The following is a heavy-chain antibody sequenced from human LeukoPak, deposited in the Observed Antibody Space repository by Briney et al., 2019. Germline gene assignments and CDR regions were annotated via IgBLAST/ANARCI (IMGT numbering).Heavy chain of an antibody. V-gene: IGHV4-34*01. Sequence: SETLSLTCAVYGGSFSGYYWSWIRQPPGKGLEWIGEINHSGSTNYNPSLKSRVTISVDTSKNQFSLKLSSVTAADTAVYYCARVGLGTNLIDYWGQGTLVTASS. CDR1: GGSFSGYY. D-gene: IGHD1/OR15-1a*01. CDR3: ARVGLGTNLIDY. CDR2: INHSGST. J-gene: IGHJ4*02.